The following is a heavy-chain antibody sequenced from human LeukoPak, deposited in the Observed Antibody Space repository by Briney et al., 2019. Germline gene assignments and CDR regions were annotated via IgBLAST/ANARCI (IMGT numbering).Heavy chain of an antibody. Sequence: ASVKVSCKASGYTFTSYDINWVRQATGQGLEWMGWMNPNSGNTGYAQKFQGRVTMARNTSISTAYMELSSLRSEDTAVYYCARVAARGFTGYWFIVWGQGTTVTVSS. CDR3: ARVAARGFTGYWFIV. CDR1: GYTFTSYD. D-gene: IGHD3-9*01. J-gene: IGHJ6*02. V-gene: IGHV1-8*01. CDR2: MNPNSGNT.